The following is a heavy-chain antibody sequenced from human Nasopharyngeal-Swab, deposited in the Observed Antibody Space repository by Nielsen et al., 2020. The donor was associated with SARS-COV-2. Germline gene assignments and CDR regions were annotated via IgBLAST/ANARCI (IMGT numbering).Heavy chain of an antibody. Sequence: SSVHVSCQASGGTFSSYAIRWVRQAPGQGLEWMGGSIPILGIANYAQKFQGRVTTTADKSTSTAYMELSSLRSEDTAVYYCARVECSSTSCSYYYYGMDVWGQGTTVTVSS. CDR1: GGTFSSYA. CDR3: ARVECSSTSCSYYYYGMDV. V-gene: IGHV1-69*10. CDR2: SIPILGIA. D-gene: IGHD2-2*01. J-gene: IGHJ6*02.